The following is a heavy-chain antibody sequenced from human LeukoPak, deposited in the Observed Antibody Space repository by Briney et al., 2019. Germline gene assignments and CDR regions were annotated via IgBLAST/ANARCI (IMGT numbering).Heavy chain of an antibody. CDR1: GFTFSGSA. CDR3: ARLREIPVFGVVTKSTSYFDY. D-gene: IGHD3-3*01. J-gene: IGHJ4*02. Sequence: GGSLRLSCAASGFTFSGSALHWVRQASGKGLEWVGRIRSTANGYATAYAASVKGRSTISRDDSKNTAYLQMNSLRAEDTAVYYCARLREIPVFGVVTKSTSYFDYWGQGTLVTVSS. CDR2: IRSTANGYAT. V-gene: IGHV3-73*01.